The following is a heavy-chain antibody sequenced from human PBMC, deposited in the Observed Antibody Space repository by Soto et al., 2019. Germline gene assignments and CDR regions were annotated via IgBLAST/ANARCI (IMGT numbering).Heavy chain of an antibody. CDR2: IYHSGNT. J-gene: IGHJ4*02. D-gene: IGHD3-10*01. CDR3: ARRWGEGRVDY. Sequence: PSETLSLTCAVSGGSIGSSNWWSWVRQPPGKGLEWIGEIYHSGNTNYNPSLKSRVTMAVDKSRNQFSLKLSSVTAADTAVYYCARRWGEGRVDYWGQGTLVTV. CDR1: GGSIGSSNW. V-gene: IGHV4-4*02.